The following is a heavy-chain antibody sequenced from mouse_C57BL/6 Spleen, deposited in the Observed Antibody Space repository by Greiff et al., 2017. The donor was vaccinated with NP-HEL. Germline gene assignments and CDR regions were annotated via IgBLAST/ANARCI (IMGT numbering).Heavy chain of an antibody. J-gene: IGHJ2*01. CDR1: GYTFTSYW. D-gene: IGHD2-3*01. V-gene: IGHV1-52*01. Sequence: VQLQQPGAELVRPGSSVKLSCKASGYTFTSYWMHWVKQRPIQGLEWIGNIDPSDSETHYNQKFKDKATLTVDKSSSTAYMQLSSLTSEDSAVYYCASDGYRGYFDYWGQGTTLTVSS. CDR2: IDPSDSET. CDR3: ASDGYRGYFDY.